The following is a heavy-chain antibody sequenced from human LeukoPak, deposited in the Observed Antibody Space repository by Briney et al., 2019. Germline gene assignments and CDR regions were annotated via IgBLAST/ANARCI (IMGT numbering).Heavy chain of an antibody. CDR3: AKDIGAYYYDSSGYLAGYFDY. D-gene: IGHD3-22*01. CDR2: ISWNSGSI. V-gene: IGHV3-9*01. Sequence: QSGGSLRLSCATSGYTVDTNYMSWVRLAPGKGLEWVSGISWNSGSIGYADSVKGRFTISRDNAKNSLYLQMNSLRAEDTALYYCAKDIGAYYYDSSGYLAGYFDYWGQGTLVTVSS. J-gene: IGHJ4*02. CDR1: GYTVDTNY.